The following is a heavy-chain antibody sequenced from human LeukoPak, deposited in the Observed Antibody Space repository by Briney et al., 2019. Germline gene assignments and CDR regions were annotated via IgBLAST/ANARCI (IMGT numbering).Heavy chain of an antibody. V-gene: IGHV1-69*06. D-gene: IGHD2-2*01. Sequence: GASVKVSCKASGGTFSSYAISWVRQAPGQGLEWMGGIIPIFGTANYAQKFQGRVTITADKSTSTAYMELSSLRSEDTAVYYCGSAGSASTLYYYYYYMDVWGKGTTVTVSS. CDR2: IIPIFGTA. CDR3: GSAGSASTLYYYYYYMDV. J-gene: IGHJ6*03. CDR1: GGTFSSYA.